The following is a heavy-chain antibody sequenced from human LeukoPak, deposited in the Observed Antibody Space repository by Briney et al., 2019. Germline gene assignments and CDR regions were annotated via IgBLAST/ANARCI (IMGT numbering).Heavy chain of an antibody. CDR1: GGSISSSSYY. V-gene: IGHV4-39*07. D-gene: IGHD3-22*01. CDR3: ARAHYYDSSDLIDY. CDR2: IYYSGST. Sequence: SVTLSLTCTVSGGSISSSSYYWGWIRQPPGKGLEWIGSIYYSGSTYYNPSLKSRVTISVDTSKNQFSLKLSSVTAADTAVYYCARAHYYDSSDLIDYWGQGTLVTVSS. J-gene: IGHJ4*02.